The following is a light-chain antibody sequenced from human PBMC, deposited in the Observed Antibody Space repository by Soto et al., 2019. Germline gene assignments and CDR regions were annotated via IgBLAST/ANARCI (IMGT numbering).Light chain of an antibody. CDR1: QRVSSNY. CDR3: HQYGTLPYA. V-gene: IGKV3-20*01. CDR2: GAS. Sequence: IALTQSPGTLSLSPGERATLSCRASQRVSSNYVAWYQHKPGQAPRLLIHGASIRATGIPDRFSGSGSGTDFTLTISRLEPEDFAVYYCHQYGTLPYAFGQGTKVEIK. J-gene: IGKJ2*01.